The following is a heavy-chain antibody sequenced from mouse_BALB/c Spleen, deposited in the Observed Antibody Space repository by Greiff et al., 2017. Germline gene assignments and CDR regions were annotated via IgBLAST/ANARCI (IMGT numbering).Heavy chain of an antibody. CDR2: ISSGGST. CDR3: AREEDYHYFDY. D-gene: IGHD2-4*01. J-gene: IGHJ2*01. CDR1: GFSFSSYA. Sequence: DVMLVESGGGLVKPGGSLKLSCAASGFSFSSYAMSWVRQTPERRLVWVASISSGGSTYYPDSVKGRFTISRDNARNILYLQMSNLRSEDTAMYYCAREEDYHYFDYWGQGATLTVSS. V-gene: IGHV5-6-5*01.